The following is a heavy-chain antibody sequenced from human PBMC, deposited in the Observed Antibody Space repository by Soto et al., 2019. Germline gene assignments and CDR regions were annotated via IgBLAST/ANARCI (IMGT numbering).Heavy chain of an antibody. J-gene: IGHJ5*02. Sequence: GGSLRLSCGASGFAFSNYWMHWFRQVPGRGLVWVSRINGDGSDIKYADSVKGRFTISRDNAKNTLYLQMNSLRAEDTAVYYCARDQTTGDWFDAWGQGTLVTVSS. V-gene: IGHV3-74*03. CDR2: INGDGSDI. D-gene: IGHD4-17*01. CDR1: GFAFSNYW. CDR3: ARDQTTGDWFDA.